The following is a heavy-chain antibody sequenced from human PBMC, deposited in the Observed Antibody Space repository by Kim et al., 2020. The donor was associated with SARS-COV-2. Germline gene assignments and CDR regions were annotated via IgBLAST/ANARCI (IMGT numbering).Heavy chain of an antibody. Sequence: ASVKVSCKASGYTFSNYAMHWVRQAPGQRLEWMGWINAGSGNTEYSQKFQGRLIITRDTSASTAYMELSSLRFEDTAGYYCARGGAVLRFLEWLSSYFDYWGQGTLVTVSS. J-gene: IGHJ4*02. CDR1: GYTFSNYA. D-gene: IGHD3-3*01. CDR3: ARGGAVLRFLEWLSSYFDY. V-gene: IGHV1-3*01. CDR2: INAGSGNT.